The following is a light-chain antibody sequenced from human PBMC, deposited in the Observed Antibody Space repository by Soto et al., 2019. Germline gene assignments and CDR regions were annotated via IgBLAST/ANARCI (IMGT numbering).Light chain of an antibody. J-gene: IGLJ1*01. CDR2: GNS. V-gene: IGLV1-40*01. Sequence: QSVLTQPPSVSGAPGQRVTISCTGSSSNIGAGYDVHWYQQLPGTAPKLLIYGNSNRPSGVPDRFSGSKSGTSASLAITGRQAEDEADYYCQYYDSSLSGFDVFRTGTKVTVL. CDR1: SSNIGAGYD. CDR3: QYYDSSLSGFDV.